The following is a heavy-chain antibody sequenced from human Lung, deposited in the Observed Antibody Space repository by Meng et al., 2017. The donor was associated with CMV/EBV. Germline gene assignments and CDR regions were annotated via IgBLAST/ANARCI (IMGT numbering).Heavy chain of an antibody. Sequence: SVKVSCKTSGGTFSPAISWVRQAPGQGLEWMGGFIPIFGKANYVQNFQGRVTISTDVSTSTTYMELSSLRSEDTAVYYCAALHCSRTSCYVPSSVDVWGQGTTVTVPS. CDR2: FIPIFGKA. J-gene: IGHJ6*02. CDR3: AALHCSRTSCYVPSSVDV. CDR1: GGTFSPA. D-gene: IGHD2-2*01. V-gene: IGHV1-69*05.